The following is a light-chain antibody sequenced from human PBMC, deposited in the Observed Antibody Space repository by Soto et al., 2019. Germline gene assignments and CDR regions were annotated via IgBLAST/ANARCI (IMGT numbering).Light chain of an antibody. V-gene: IGLV1-40*01. Sequence: QSVLTQPPSVSGAPGQRVTISCTGSSSNIGAGYDVHWYQQLPGTAPKHLIYGNSNRPSGVPDRFSGSKSGTSASLAITGLQAEDDADYYCQSYDSSLSALFGGGTKLTVL. CDR1: SSNIGAGYD. CDR3: QSYDSSLSAL. J-gene: IGLJ3*02. CDR2: GNS.